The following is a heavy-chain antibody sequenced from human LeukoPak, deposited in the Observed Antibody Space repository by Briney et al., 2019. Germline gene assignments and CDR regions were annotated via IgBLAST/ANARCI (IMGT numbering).Heavy chain of an antibody. D-gene: IGHD4-11*01. Sequence: GGSLRLSCAASGFTFSSYNMNLVRQAPGKGREWVSYISTSSSTTYYADSVKGRFTISRDNAKNSLYLQMHSLRAEDTAVYYCARTTTVTTGLAFDIWGQGTMVTVSS. J-gene: IGHJ3*02. CDR2: ISTSSSTT. CDR1: GFTFSSYN. CDR3: ARTTTVTTGLAFDI. V-gene: IGHV3-48*01.